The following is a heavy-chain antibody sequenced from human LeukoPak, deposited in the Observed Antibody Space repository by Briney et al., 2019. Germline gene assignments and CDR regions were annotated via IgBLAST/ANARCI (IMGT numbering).Heavy chain of an antibody. D-gene: IGHD2-15*01. V-gene: IGHV4-59*01. Sequence: PSETLSLTCSVSGYDSISTYYWNWIRQPPGKGLEWIGQIFYKGNTNYNPSLESRVTMSVDTSKNEFSLKLSSVTAADTAVYYCARYYCSGGSCYFDYWGQGTLVTVSS. J-gene: IGHJ4*02. CDR1: GYDSISTYY. CDR3: ARYYCSGGSCYFDY. CDR2: IFYKGNT.